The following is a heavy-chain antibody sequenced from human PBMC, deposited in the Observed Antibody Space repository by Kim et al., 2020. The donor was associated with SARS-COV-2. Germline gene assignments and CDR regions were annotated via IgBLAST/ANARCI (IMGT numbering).Heavy chain of an antibody. D-gene: IGHD3-9*01. CDR1: GFTFSSYW. CDR3: ARGGDDILTGYYMDYYYYGMDV. V-gene: IGHV3-7*01. Sequence: GGSLRLSCAASGFTFSSYWMSWVRQAPGKGLEWVANIKQDGSEKYYVDSVKGRFTISRDNAKNSLYLQMNSLRAEDTAVYYCARGGDDILTGYYMDYYYYGMDVWGQGTTVTVSS. CDR2: IKQDGSEK. J-gene: IGHJ6*02.